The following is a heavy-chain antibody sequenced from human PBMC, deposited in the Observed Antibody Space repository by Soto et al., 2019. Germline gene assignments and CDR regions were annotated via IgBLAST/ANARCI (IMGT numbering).Heavy chain of an antibody. D-gene: IGHD1-26*01. Sequence: GASVKVSCKASGFTFSSYAISWVRQAPGQGLEWMGGIIPIFGTANYAQKFQGRVTITADKSTSTAYMELSSLRSEDTAVYYCARGSGSHFPLDWFDPWGQGTLVTVSS. CDR3: ARGSGSHFPLDWFDP. V-gene: IGHV1-69*06. J-gene: IGHJ5*02. CDR1: GFTFSSYA. CDR2: IIPIFGTA.